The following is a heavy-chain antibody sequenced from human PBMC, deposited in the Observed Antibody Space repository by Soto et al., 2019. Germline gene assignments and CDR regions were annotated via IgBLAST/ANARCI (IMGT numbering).Heavy chain of an antibody. CDR2: IYYSGST. Sequence: SETLSLTCTVSGGSISSYYWSWIRQPPGKGLEWIGYIYYSGSTNYNPSLKSRVTISVDTSKNQFSLKLSSVTAADTAVYYCARGGDFWSVYSTHSPYATHVRGQAPTLTVSS. CDR3: ARGGDFWSVYSTHSPYATHV. J-gene: IGHJ6*02. V-gene: IGHV4-59*01. D-gene: IGHD3-3*01. CDR1: GGSISSYY.